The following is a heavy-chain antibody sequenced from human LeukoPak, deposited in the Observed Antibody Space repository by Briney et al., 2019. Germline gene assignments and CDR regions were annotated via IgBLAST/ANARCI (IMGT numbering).Heavy chain of an antibody. CDR3: ARRNYGEDDHYFDY. D-gene: IGHD4-17*01. Sequence: PSETLSLTCTVSGGSISSYYWSWIRQPPGKGLEWIGYIYYSGSTYYNPSLKSRVTISVDTSKNQFSLKLSSVTAADTAVYYCARRNYGEDDHYFDYWGQGTLVTVSS. CDR2: IYYSGST. J-gene: IGHJ4*02. CDR1: GGSISSYY. V-gene: IGHV4-59*08.